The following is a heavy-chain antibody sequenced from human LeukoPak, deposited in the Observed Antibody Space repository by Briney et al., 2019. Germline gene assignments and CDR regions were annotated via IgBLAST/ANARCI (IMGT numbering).Heavy chain of an antibody. J-gene: IGHJ4*02. V-gene: IGHV3-21*01. CDR1: GFTFSSSS. D-gene: IGHD5-18*01. CDR3: ARDWDSRGHSYGYWDY. Sequence: GGSLRLSCAASGFTFSSSSMNWVRQAPGKGLEWVSSISSSSSYIYYADSVKGRFTISRDNAKNSLYLQMYSLRAEDTALYYCARDWDSRGHSYGYWDYWGQGTLVTVSS. CDR2: ISSSSSYI.